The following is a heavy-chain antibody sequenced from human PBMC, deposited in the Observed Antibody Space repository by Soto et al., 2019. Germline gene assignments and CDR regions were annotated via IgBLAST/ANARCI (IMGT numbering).Heavy chain of an antibody. V-gene: IGHV4-30-2*01. J-gene: IGHJ4*02. CDR1: GGSISSGGYS. CDR3: ASFTEESHDSQFWRPGYFDY. D-gene: IGHD3-3*01. CDR2: IYHSGST. Sequence: SETLSLTCAVSGGSISSGGYSWSWIRQPPGKGLEWIGYIYHSGSTYYNPSLKSRVTISVDRSKNQFSLKLSSVTAADTAVYYCASFTEESHDSQFWRPGYFDYWGQGTLVTVSS.